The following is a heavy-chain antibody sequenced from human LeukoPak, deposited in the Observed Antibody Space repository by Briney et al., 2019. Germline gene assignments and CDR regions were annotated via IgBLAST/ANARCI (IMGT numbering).Heavy chain of an antibody. Sequence: SETLSLTCTVSGGSISSSSYYWGWIRQPPGKGLEWIGSIYYSGSTYYNPSLKSRVTISVDTSKNQFSLKLSSVAAADTAVYYCARPRGYHQPDAFDIWGQGTMVTVSS. J-gene: IGHJ3*02. CDR1: GGSISSSSYY. CDR3: ARPRGYHQPDAFDI. D-gene: IGHD3-16*02. CDR2: IYYSGST. V-gene: IGHV4-39*01.